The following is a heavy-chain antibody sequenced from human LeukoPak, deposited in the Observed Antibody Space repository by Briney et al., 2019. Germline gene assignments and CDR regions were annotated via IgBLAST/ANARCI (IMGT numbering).Heavy chain of an antibody. D-gene: IGHD2-8*01. V-gene: IGHV3-23*01. J-gene: IGHJ4*02. CDR3: AKDGLNLMVYSY. CDR2: ISGSGGST. CDR1: GFTFSSYA. Sequence: GGSLRLSCAASGFTFSSYAMSWVRQAPGKGLERVSAISGSGGSTYYADSVKGRFTISRDNSKNTLYLQMNSLRAEDTAVYYCAKDGLNLMVYSYWGQGTLVTVSS.